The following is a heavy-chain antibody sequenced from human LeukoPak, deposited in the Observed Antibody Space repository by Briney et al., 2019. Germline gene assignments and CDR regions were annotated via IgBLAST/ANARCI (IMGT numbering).Heavy chain of an antibody. CDR2: ISGSGGST. D-gene: IGHD3-22*01. CDR1: GFTFSSYA. Sequence: SGGSLRLSCAASGFTFSSYAMSWVRQAPGKGLEWVSAISGSGGSTYYADSVKGWLTISRDNSKNTLYLQMNSLRAEDTAVYYCAKDLIYYDSSGLTHDYWGQGPLVTVSS. J-gene: IGHJ4*02. CDR3: AKDLIYYDSSGLTHDY. V-gene: IGHV3-23*01.